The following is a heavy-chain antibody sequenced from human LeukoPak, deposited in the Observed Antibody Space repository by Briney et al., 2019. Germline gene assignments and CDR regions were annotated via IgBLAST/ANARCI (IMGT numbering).Heavy chain of an antibody. Sequence: ASVKVSCKASGGTFSSYAISWVRQAPGQGLEWMGGIIPIFGTVNYAQKLQGRVTMTTDTSTSTAYMELRSLRSDDTAVYYCARDLGTMVRGVIIRWDVWDYWGQGTLVTVSS. J-gene: IGHJ4*02. CDR2: IIPIFGTV. V-gene: IGHV1-69*05. CDR3: ARDLGTMVRGVIIRWDVWDY. CDR1: GGTFSSYA. D-gene: IGHD3-10*01.